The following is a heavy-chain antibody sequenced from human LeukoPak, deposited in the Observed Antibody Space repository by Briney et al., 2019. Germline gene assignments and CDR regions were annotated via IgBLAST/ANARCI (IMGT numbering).Heavy chain of an antibody. CDR1: GFTFSSYG. CDR3: ARLCCDWYGGPDY. V-gene: IGHV3-33*01. CDR2: IWYDGSNK. D-gene: IGHD6-19*01. J-gene: IGHJ4*02. Sequence: GGSLRLSCAASGFTFSSYGMHWVRQAPGKGLEWVAVIWYDGSNKYYADSVKGRFTISRDNSKNTLYLQMNSLRAEDAAVYYCARLCCDWYGGPDYWGQGTLVTVSS.